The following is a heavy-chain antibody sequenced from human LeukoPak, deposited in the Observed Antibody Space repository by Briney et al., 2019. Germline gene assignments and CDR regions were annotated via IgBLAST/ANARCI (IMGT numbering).Heavy chain of an antibody. V-gene: IGHV3-21*01. CDR3: AREGPYYYDSSGCYGGDAFDI. CDR1: GFTFSSYS. Sequence: GGSLRLSCAASGFTFSSYSMNWVRQAPGKGLEWVSSISSSSSYIYYADSVKGRFTISRDNTKNSLYLQMNSLRAEDTAVYYCAREGPYYYDSSGCYGGDAFDIWGQGTMVTVSS. CDR2: ISSSSSYI. D-gene: IGHD3-22*01. J-gene: IGHJ3*02.